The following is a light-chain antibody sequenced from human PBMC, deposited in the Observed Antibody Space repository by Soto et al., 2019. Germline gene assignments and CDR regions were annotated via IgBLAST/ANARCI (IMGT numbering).Light chain of an antibody. CDR1: PSNIGSNT. Sequence: QSALTQPPSTSGTPGQRVTISCSGSPSNIGSNTVNWYQQLPGAAPKLLIYIDDQRPSGLPARFSGSRSGTSASLAISGLQSEDEADYYCATWDDSLKGWVFGGGTKVTVL. CDR2: IDD. CDR3: ATWDDSLKGWV. V-gene: IGLV1-44*01. J-gene: IGLJ3*02.